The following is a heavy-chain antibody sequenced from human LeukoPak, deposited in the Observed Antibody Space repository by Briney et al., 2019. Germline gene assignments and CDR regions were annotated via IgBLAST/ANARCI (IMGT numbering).Heavy chain of an antibody. D-gene: IGHD1-26*01. CDR3: AIVGATKVEGDAFDI. CDR1: GDSISSYY. Sequence: SETLSLTCTVSGDSISSYYWSWMRQPPGKGLEWIGYIYFSGTTYYNPSLKSRVTISIDTSKNQFFLKMDSVTAADTAVYYCAIVGATKVEGDAFDIWGQGTMVTVSS. J-gene: IGHJ3*02. V-gene: IGHV4-59*03. CDR2: IYFSGTT.